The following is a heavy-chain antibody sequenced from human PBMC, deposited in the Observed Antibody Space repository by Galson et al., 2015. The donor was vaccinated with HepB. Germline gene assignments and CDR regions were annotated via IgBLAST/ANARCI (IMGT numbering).Heavy chain of an antibody. D-gene: IGHD6-19*01. Sequence: SLRLSCAASGFTFSDHYMDWVRQAPGKGLEWVSVIYSGGSTYYADSVKGRFTIYRDKSKNTLYLQMNSLRAEDTAVYYCARAILSLRIAVAGPVYGMDVWGQGTPVTVSS. J-gene: IGHJ6*02. CDR2: IYSGGST. V-gene: IGHV3-66*01. CDR1: GFTFSDHY. CDR3: ARAILSLRIAVAGPVYGMDV.